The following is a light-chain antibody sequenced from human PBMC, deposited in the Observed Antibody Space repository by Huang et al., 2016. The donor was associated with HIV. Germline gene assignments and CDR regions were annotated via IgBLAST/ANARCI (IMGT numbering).Light chain of an antibody. CDR1: QSVSSSY. CDR3: QQYGSSPRT. V-gene: IGKV3-20*01. Sequence: EIVLTQSPGTLSLSPGERVTLSCRASQSVSSSYLAWYQQKPGQAPRLLIYGASTRARGIPDRFSGSGSGTDFTLTISRLEPKDFAVYYCQQYGSSPRTFGQGTKVEIK. CDR2: GAS. J-gene: IGKJ1*01.